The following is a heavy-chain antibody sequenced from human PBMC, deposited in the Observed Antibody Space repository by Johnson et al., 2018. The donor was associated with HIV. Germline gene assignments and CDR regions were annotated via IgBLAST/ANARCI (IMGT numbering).Heavy chain of an antibody. CDR1: GFTVSSNY. CDR2: IWYDGSNK. CDR3: ARASDAFDI. V-gene: IGHV3-33*08. J-gene: IGHJ3*02. Sequence: VQLVESGGGLVQPGGSLRLSCAASGFTVSSNYMSWVRQAPGKGLEWVAVIWYDGSNKYYGDPVKGRFTISRDNSKNMVYLQMNSLRAEDTAVYYCARASDAFDIWGQGTMVTVSS.